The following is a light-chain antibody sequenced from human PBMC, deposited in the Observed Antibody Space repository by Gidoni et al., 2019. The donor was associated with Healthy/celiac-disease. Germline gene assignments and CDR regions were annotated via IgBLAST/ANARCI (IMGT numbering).Light chain of an antibody. CDR3: MQALQTPRS. CDR1: QSLLHSNGYNY. Sequence: DIVMTQSPLSLPVTPGEQASITCRSSQSLLHSNGYNYLDWYLQKPGQSPQLLIYLGSNRASGVPDRFSGSGSGTDFTLKISRVEAEYVGVYYCMQALQTPRSFGGGTKVEIK. J-gene: IGKJ4*01. CDR2: LGS. V-gene: IGKV2-28*01.